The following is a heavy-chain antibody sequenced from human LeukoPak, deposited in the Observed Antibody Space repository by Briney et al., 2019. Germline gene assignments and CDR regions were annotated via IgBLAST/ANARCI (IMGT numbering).Heavy chain of an antibody. CDR1: GYTFTSYY. CDR2: INPSGGST. J-gene: IGHJ5*02. V-gene: IGHV1-46*03. Sequence: GASVKVSCKASGYTFTSYYMHWVLQAPGQGLEWMGMINPSGGSTSYAQKFQGRVAMTRDTSTSTAYMELSSLRSEDTAVYYCARVGKRYWFDPWGQGTLVTVSS. CDR3: ARVGKRYWFDP. D-gene: IGHD4-23*01.